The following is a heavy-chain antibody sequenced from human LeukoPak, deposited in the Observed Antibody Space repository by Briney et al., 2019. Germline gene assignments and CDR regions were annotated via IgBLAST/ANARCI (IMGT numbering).Heavy chain of an antibody. CDR2: IYSGGST. CDR1: GFTFSDYS. Sequence: GGSLRLSCAASGFTFSDYSMNWVRQAPGKGLEWVSVIYSGGSTYYADSVKGRFTISRDNSKNTLYLQMNSLRAEDTAVYYCARSGPGPVYWGQGTLATVSS. J-gene: IGHJ4*02. CDR3: ARSGPGPVY. V-gene: IGHV3-53*01.